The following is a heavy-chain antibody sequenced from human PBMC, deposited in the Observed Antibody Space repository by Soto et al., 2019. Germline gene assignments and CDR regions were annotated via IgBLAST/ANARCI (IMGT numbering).Heavy chain of an antibody. Sequence: SETLSLTCAVYGGSFSGYYWSWIRQPPGKGLEWIGEINHSGSTNYNPSLKSRVTISVDTSKNQFSLKLSSVTAADTAVYYCARGLCSSTSCYLLQLYGMDVWGQGTMVTV. CDR2: INHSGST. CDR3: ARGLCSSTSCYLLQLYGMDV. CDR1: GGSFSGYY. V-gene: IGHV4-34*01. J-gene: IGHJ6*02. D-gene: IGHD2-2*01.